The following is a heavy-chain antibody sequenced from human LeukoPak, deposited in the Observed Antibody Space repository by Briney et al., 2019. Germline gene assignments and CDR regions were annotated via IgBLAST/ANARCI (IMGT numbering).Heavy chain of an antibody. CDR3: ARSGYTSGSGYYMDV. Sequence: GESLKISCKGSGYSFTSFWIGWVRQMPGKGLEWMGIIYPADSDTRYSPSFQGQVTISADKSISTAYLQWSSLKASDTAMYYCARSGYTSGSGYYMDVWGKGTTVTISS. D-gene: IGHD5-18*01. J-gene: IGHJ6*03. V-gene: IGHV5-51*01. CDR2: IYPADSDT. CDR1: GYSFTSFW.